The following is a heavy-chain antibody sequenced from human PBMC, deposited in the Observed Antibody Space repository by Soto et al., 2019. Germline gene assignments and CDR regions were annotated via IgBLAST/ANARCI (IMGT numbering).Heavy chain of an antibody. CDR1: GYTFTIYE. J-gene: IGHJ6*04. CDR3: SRNSRGLGV. D-gene: IGHD1-26*01. CDR2: INTGNGNT. Sequence: QVQLVQSGAEVKEPGASVKVSCKASGYTFTIYEIYWVRQAPGQKLEWMAWINTGNGNTKCSQKCQGTVTITRDTSASTADMEISGLTSEGTAVYYWSRNSRGLGVWGKGTTVTVSS. V-gene: IGHV1-3*04.